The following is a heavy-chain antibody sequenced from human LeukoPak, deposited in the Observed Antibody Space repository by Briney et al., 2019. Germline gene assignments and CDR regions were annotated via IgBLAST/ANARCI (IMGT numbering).Heavy chain of an antibody. CDR2: INSDGSST. J-gene: IGHJ5*02. CDR3: ARTNSGGFDP. CDR1: GFTFSRYW. D-gene: IGHD2-21*01. Sequence: GGSLRLSCAAPGFTFSRYWMHWVRHAPGKGLVWVSLINSDGSSTNYADSVKGRFTISRDNAKNTVYLQMNSLRAEDTAVYYCARTNSGGFDPWGQGTLVTVSS. V-gene: IGHV3-74*01.